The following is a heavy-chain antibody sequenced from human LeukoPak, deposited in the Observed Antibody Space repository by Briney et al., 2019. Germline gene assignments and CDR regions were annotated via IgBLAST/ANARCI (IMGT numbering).Heavy chain of an antibody. V-gene: IGHV3-23*01. CDR2: ISGGGGST. CDR3: AKDLIQQQLVYFDY. Sequence: GGSLRLSCAASRFTFSSYVMSWVRQAPGKGPEWVSAISGGGGSTYYADSVKGRFTISRDNSKNTLYLQMNSLRAEDTAIYYCAKDLIQQQLVYFDYWGQGTLVTVSS. D-gene: IGHD6-13*01. J-gene: IGHJ4*02. CDR1: RFTFSSYV.